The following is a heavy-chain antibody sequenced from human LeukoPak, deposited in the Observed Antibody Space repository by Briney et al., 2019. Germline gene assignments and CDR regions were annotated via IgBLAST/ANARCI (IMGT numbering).Heavy chain of an antibody. CDR2: ISYDGSNK. CDR3: AQGVTVTTPKFDY. Sequence: GSLRLSCAASGFTSSSYGMHWVRPAPGKGLEWVAVISYDGSNKYYADSVKGRFTISRDNSKNTLYLQMNSLRAEDTAVYYCAQGVTVTTPKFDYWGQGTLVTVSS. D-gene: IGHD4-17*01. CDR1: GFTSSSYG. V-gene: IGHV3-30*03. J-gene: IGHJ4*02.